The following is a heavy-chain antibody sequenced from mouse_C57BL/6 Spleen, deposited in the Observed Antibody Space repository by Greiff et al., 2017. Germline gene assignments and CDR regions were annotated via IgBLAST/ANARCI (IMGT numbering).Heavy chain of an antibody. J-gene: IGHJ4*01. CDR3: TRNYDYDEVGYVMDY. V-gene: IGHV2-2*01. D-gene: IGHD2-4*01. Sequence: VQLQESGPGLVQPSQSLSITCTVSGFSLTSYGVHWVRQSPGKGLEWLGVIWSGGSTDYNAAFISKLSISKDNSKSQVFFKMNRLQADDTAMYYCTRNYDYDEVGYVMDYWGQGTSFTVSS. CDR2: IWSGGST. CDR1: GFSLTSYG.